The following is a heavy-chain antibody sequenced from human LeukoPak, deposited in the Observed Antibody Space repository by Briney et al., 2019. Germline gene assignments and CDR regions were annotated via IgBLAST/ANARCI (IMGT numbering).Heavy chain of an antibody. CDR1: GGSISSFY. J-gene: IGHJ4*02. D-gene: IGHD3-16*01. V-gene: IGHV4-59*01. CDR2: MSNSGST. CDR3: ARGNYDDSYAYGGDFDS. Sequence: SETLSLTCSVSGGSISSFYWNWIRQPPGKGLEWIGYMSNSGSTNYNPSLKSRLTISVDTSKNHLSLRLSSVTAADTAVYYCARGNYDDSYAYGGDFDSWGQGTLVTVPS.